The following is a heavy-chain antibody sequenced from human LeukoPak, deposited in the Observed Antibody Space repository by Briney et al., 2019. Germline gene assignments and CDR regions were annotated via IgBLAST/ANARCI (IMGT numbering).Heavy chain of an antibody. CDR3: ACSGSIDY. D-gene: IGHD3-10*02. Sequence: GGSLRLSCAASGFTFSSYAMHWVRQAPGKGLEWVAVISYDGSNKYYADSVKGRFTISRDNSKNTLYLQMNSLRAEDTAVYYCACSGSIDYWGQGTLVTVCS. CDR2: ISYDGSNK. CDR1: GFTFSSYA. V-gene: IGHV3-30*04. J-gene: IGHJ4*02.